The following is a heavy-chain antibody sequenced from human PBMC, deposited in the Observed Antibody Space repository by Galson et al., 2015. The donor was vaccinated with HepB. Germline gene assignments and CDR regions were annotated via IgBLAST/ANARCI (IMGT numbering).Heavy chain of an antibody. J-gene: IGHJ6*03. CDR2: INPNSGGT. Sequence: SVKVSCKASGYTFTGYYMHWVRQAPGQGLEWMGRINPNSGGTNYAQKFQGRVTMTRDTSISTAYMELSRLRSDDTAVYYCARGGDGFWSGAYYYYYYMDVWGKGTTVTVSS. CDR3: ARGGDGFWSGAYYYYYYMDV. D-gene: IGHD3-3*01. CDR1: GYTFTGYY. V-gene: IGHV1-2*06.